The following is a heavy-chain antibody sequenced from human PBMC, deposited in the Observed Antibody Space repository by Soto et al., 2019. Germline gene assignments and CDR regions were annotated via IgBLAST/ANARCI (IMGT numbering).Heavy chain of an antibody. Sequence: SESLSPTWTVAGRSVSSYYCSWIRQPAGKGLEWIGRIYTSGSTNYNPSLKSRVTMSVDTSKNQCSLKLSSVTAEDTAVYYCARENYDFWSGRYFYGMDVWGQGTTVTVSS. J-gene: IGHJ6*02. CDR1: GRSVSSYY. V-gene: IGHV4-4*07. D-gene: IGHD3-3*01. CDR2: IYTSGST. CDR3: ARENYDFWSGRYFYGMDV.